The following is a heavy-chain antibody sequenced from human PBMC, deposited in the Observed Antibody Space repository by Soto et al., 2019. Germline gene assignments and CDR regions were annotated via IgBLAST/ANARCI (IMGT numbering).Heavy chain of an antibody. D-gene: IGHD6-6*01. CDR3: ARLAMLAARFRDRYNWFDP. Sequence: PGGSLRLSCAASGFTVSSNYMSWVRQAPWKGLEWVSVIYSGGSTYYADSVKGRFTISRDNSKNTLYLQMNSLRAEDTAVYYCARLAMLAARFRDRYNWFDPWGQGTLVTVSS. J-gene: IGHJ5*02. V-gene: IGHV3-66*04. CDR1: GFTVSSNY. CDR2: IYSGGST.